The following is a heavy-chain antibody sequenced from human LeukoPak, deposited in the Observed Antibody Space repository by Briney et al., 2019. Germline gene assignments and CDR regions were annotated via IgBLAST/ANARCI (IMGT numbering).Heavy chain of an antibody. CDR2: MNPNSGNT. CDR1: GYTFTTYD. D-gene: IGHD2-2*01. V-gene: IGHV1-8*03. CDR3: ARGYCTSTSCHFDY. Sequence: GASVKVPCKASGYTFTTYDINWVRQATGQGLEWMGWMNPNSGNTGYAQKFQGRVTITRNTSISTAYLELSSLRSEDTAVYYCARGYCTSTSCHFDYWGQGTLVTVSS. J-gene: IGHJ4*02.